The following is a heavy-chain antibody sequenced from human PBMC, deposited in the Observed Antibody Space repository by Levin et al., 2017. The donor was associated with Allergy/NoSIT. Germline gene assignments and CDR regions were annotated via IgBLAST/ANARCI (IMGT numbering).Heavy chain of an antibody. J-gene: IGHJ6*03. CDR2: ISTSSSTI. CDR3: ASAITDGPYYYYMDV. V-gene: IGHV3-48*02. Sequence: GESLKISCAASGFTFNRYSMNWVRQAPGQGLEWVSYISTSSSTIYYADSVKGRFTIPRDNAKNSVYLQMNSLRDEDTAVYYCASAITDGPYYYYMDVWGKGTTVTVSS. D-gene: IGHD5-12*01. CDR1: GFTFNRYS.